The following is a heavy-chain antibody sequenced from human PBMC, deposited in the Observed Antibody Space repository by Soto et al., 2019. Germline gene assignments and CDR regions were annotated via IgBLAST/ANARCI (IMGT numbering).Heavy chain of an antibody. D-gene: IGHD3-10*01. Sequence: GGSLRLSCAASGFTVSSNYMSWVRQAPGKGLEWVSVIYSGGSTYYADSVKGRFTISRDNSKNTLYLQMNSLRAEDTAVYYCARLDGDLQFDYWGQGTLVTVSS. CDR1: GFTVSSNY. V-gene: IGHV3-66*01. CDR3: ARLDGDLQFDY. CDR2: IYSGGST. J-gene: IGHJ4*02.